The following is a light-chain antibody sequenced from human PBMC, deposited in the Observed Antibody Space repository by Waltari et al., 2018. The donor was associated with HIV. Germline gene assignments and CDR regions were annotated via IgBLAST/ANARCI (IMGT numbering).Light chain of an antibody. CDR3: CSYAGSDTWV. CDR2: DVG. CDR1: SSDVGGYNY. V-gene: IGLV2-11*01. Sequence: QSALTQPRSVSGSPGQSVTISCTGTSSDVGGYNYVSWYHQHPAKAPKLILYDVGRRPSGIPDRFSGSRSGNRASLNISGLQTDDEAHYYCCSYAGSDTWVFGGGTKVTVL. J-gene: IGLJ3*02.